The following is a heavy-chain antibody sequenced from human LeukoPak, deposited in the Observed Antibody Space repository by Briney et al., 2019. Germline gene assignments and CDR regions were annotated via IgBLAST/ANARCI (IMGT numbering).Heavy chain of an antibody. CDR2: IKDDGSDK. V-gene: IGHV3-7*01. CDR1: GFTFSSYS. Sequence: GGSLRLSCAASGFTFSSYSVSWVRQAPGKGLEWVANIKDDGSDKYYVDSVKGRFTISRDNAKNSLYLQMNSLRDDDTAVYYCARAAGGTSRDYWGQGTLVTVSS. J-gene: IGHJ4*02. D-gene: IGHD1-26*01. CDR3: ARAAGGTSRDY.